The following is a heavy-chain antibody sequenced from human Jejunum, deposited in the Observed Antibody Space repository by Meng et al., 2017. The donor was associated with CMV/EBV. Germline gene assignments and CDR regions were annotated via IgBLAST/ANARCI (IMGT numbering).Heavy chain of an antibody. V-gene: IGHV4-61*01. CDR3: ASSGTYYTPFDS. J-gene: IGHJ4*02. Sequence: SGASVSSGTDYWHWIRQPPGRGLEWIGYISYSGNTDYNPSLKSRLTMSVDTSKNQFSLIMNSVTAADTAVYYCASSGTYYTPFDSWGQGRLVTVSS. CDR2: ISYSGNT. CDR1: GASVSSGTDY. D-gene: IGHD1-26*01.